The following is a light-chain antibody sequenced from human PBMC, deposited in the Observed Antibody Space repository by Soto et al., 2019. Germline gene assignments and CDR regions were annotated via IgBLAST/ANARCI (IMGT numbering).Light chain of an antibody. CDR2: LKSDGSH. CDR1: SGHSSYI. CDR3: QTWGTGIQV. V-gene: IGLV4-69*01. J-gene: IGLJ3*02. Sequence: QPVLTQSPSASASLGASVKLTCTLSSGHSSYIIAWHQQQPEKGPRYLMKLKSDGSHNKGDGIPDRFSGSSSGAERYLTISSLQSEDEADYYCQTWGTGIQVFGGGTKVTVL.